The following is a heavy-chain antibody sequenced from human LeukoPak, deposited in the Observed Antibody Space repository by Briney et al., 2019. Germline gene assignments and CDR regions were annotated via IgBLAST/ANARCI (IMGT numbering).Heavy chain of an antibody. Sequence: ASVKVSCKASGGTFSSYAISWVRQAPGQGLEWMGRITPILGIANYAQKFQGRVTITADKSTSTAYMELSSLRSEDTAVYYCARRPIAAAETGDYWGQGTLVTVSS. CDR3: ARRPIAAAETGDY. J-gene: IGHJ4*02. CDR1: GGTFSSYA. V-gene: IGHV1-69*04. D-gene: IGHD6-13*01. CDR2: ITPILGIA.